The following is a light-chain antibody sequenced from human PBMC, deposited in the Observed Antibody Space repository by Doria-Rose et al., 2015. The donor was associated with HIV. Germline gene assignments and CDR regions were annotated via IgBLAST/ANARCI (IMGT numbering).Light chain of an antibody. V-gene: IGKV1-5*03. CDR2: KAS. J-gene: IGKJ2*02. CDR1: QSITRW. CDR3: QQYNSYSPWT. Sequence: DIRLTQSPSTLSASVGDSVTITCRASQSITRWLAWDQQKPWKAPKLPIYKASLLESGVPSRFSGSGSGTEFTLTISSLQPDDFATYYCQQYNSYSPWTFGPGTKLKIK.